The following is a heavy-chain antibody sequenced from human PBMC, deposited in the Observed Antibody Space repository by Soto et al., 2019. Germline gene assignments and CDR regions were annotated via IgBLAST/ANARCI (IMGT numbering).Heavy chain of an antibody. CDR2: INPNSGGT. CDR1: GYTFTCYY. D-gene: IGHD6-13*01. Sequence: ASVKVSCKASGYTFTCYYMHWVRQAPGQGLEWMGWINPNSGGTNYAQKFQGWVTMTRDTSISTAYMELSRLRSDDTAVYYCAITLSPARSPPFISSPRTSDAFDICGEGIMVTV. J-gene: IGHJ3*02. CDR3: AITLSPARSPPFISSPRTSDAFDI. V-gene: IGHV1-2*04.